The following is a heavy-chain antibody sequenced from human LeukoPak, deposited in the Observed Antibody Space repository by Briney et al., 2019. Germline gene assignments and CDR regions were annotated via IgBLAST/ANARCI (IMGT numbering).Heavy chain of an antibody. CDR1: GGSFSGYY. J-gene: IGHJ4*02. CDR3: ARVKSSGWGIGFAY. Sequence: SETLSLTCVVYGGSFSGYYWSWIRQPPGKGLECIGEINHSGITNYNPSLKSRVTISVDTSKNQFSLKLSSVTAADTAVYYCARVKSSGWGIGFAYWGQGTLVTVSS. V-gene: IGHV4-34*01. CDR2: INHSGIT. D-gene: IGHD6-19*01.